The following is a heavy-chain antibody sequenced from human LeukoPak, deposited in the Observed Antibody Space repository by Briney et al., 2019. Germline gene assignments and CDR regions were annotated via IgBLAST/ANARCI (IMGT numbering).Heavy chain of an antibody. CDR1: GGSFSGYY. CDR2: INHSGST. CDR3: ARGHTYCSSTSCYFGRTYYFDY. Sequence: SETLSLTCAVYGGSFSGYYWSWIRQPPGKGLEWIGEINHSGSTNYNPSLKSRVIISVDTSKNQFSLKLSSVTAADTAVYYCARGHTYCSSTSCYFGRTYYFDYWGQGTLVTVSS. J-gene: IGHJ4*02. D-gene: IGHD2-2*01. V-gene: IGHV4-34*01.